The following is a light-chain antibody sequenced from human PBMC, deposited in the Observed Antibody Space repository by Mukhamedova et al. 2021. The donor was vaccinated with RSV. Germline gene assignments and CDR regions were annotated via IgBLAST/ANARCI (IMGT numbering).Light chain of an antibody. CDR3: QSYDSSLSGYV. CDR1: SSNIGAGYD. J-gene: IGLJ1*01. CDR2: GNS. Sequence: GSSSNIGAGYDVHWYQQLPGTAPKLLIYGNSNRPSGVPDRFSGSKSGTSASLAITGLQAEDEADYYCQSYDSSLSGYVFGTGTTVT. V-gene: IGLV1-40*01.